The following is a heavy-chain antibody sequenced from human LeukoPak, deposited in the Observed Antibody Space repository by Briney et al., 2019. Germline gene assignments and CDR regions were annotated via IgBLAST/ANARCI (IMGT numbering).Heavy chain of an antibody. D-gene: IGHD1-26*01. CDR2: IYYSGST. J-gene: IGHJ4*02. Sequence: HSETLSLTCTVSGGSISSYYWSWIRQPPGKGLEWIGYIYYSGSTNYNPSLKSRVTISVDTSKNQFSLKLSSVTAADTAVYYCARSDLVSGSYYVVDYWGQGTLVTVSS. CDR1: GGSISSYY. CDR3: ARSDLVSGSYYVVDY. V-gene: IGHV4-59*08.